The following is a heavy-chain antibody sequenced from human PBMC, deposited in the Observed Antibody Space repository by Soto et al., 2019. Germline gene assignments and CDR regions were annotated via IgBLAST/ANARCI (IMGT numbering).Heavy chain of an antibody. D-gene: IGHD3-3*01. J-gene: IGHJ4*02. CDR1: GFTFSSYA. V-gene: IGHV3-64D*06. CDR2: ISSNGGST. CDR3: VKDPGLRFLEWLFSGTFDY. Sequence: GGSLRLSCSASGFTFSSYAMHWVRQAPGKGLEYVSAISSNGGSTYYADSVKGRFTISRDNSKNTLYLQMSSLRAEDTAVYYCVKDPGLRFLEWLFSGTFDYWCQGTLVTVSS.